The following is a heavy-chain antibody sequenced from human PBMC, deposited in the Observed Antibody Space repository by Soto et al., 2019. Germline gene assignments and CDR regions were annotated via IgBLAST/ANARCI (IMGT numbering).Heavy chain of an antibody. J-gene: IGHJ3*02. Sequence: EVHLVESGGELVQPGGSLRLSCAASVFTVSSSYMSWVRQAPGKGLEWVSVIYSGGATYYADSVQGRFTISRHNSKNTLYLQMNSLRAEDTAVYYCARSFAYSSAVGAFDIWGQGTLVTVSS. CDR2: IYSGGAT. D-gene: IGHD6-25*01. V-gene: IGHV3-53*04. CDR3: ARSFAYSSAVGAFDI. CDR1: VFTVSSSY.